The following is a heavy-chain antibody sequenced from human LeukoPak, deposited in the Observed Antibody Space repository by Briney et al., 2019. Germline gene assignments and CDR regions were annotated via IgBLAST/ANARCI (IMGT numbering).Heavy chain of an antibody. CDR2: INHSGST. Sequence: SETLSLTCAVYGGSFSGYYWSWIRQPPGKGLEWIGEINHSGSTNYNPSLKSRVTISVDTSKNQFSLKLSSVTAADTAVYYCARGLRVAFGAMVWGVRHYWGQGALVTVSS. V-gene: IGHV4-34*01. CDR1: GGSFSGYY. J-gene: IGHJ4*02. CDR3: ARGLRVAFGAMVWGVRHY. D-gene: IGHD3-10*01.